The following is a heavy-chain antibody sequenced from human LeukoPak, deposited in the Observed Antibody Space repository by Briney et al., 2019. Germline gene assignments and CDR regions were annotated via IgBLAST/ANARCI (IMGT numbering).Heavy chain of an antibody. Sequence: GGSLRLSCVASGFPFGSYWMTWVRQAPGKGLGWVANIKQDGSKKSYVDSVKGRFTISRDNSKSTLCLQMNSLRAEDTAVYYCAKQLGYCSDGSCYFPYWGQGTLVTVSS. CDR2: IKQDGSKK. CDR3: AKQLGYCSDGSCYFPY. D-gene: IGHD2-15*01. J-gene: IGHJ4*02. V-gene: IGHV3-7*03. CDR1: GFPFGSYW.